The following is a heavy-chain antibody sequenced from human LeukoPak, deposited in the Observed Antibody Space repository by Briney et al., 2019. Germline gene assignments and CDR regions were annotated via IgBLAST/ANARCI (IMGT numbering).Heavy chain of an antibody. CDR1: GFTFSSYW. V-gene: IGHV3-7*01. D-gene: IGHD3-22*01. Sequence: GGSLRLSCAASGFTFSSYWMSWVRQAPGKGLEWVANVKQDGSEKYYVDSVKGRFTISRDNAKNSLYLQMNSLRAEDTAVYYCASNTKLLRTPILGGMDVWGQGTTVTVSS. CDR3: ASNTKLLRTPILGGMDV. J-gene: IGHJ6*02. CDR2: VKQDGSEK.